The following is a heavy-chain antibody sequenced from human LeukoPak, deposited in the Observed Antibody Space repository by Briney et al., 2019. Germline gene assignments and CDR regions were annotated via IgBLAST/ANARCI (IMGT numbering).Heavy chain of an antibody. CDR2: IYTSGST. Sequence: SETLSLTCTVSGGSISSYYWSWIRQPPGKGLEWIGYIYTSGSTNYNPSLKSRVTISVDTSKNQFSLKLSSVTAADTAVYYCARGILTVYFIFDYGGRGTLVSVS. CDR1: GGSISSYY. J-gene: IGHJ4*02. D-gene: IGHD3-9*01. CDR3: ARGILTVYFIFDY. V-gene: IGHV4-4*09.